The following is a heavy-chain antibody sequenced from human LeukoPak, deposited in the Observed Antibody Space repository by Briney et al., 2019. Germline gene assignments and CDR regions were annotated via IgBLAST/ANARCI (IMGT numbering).Heavy chain of an antibody. V-gene: IGHV5-51*01. J-gene: IGHJ3*02. D-gene: IGHD3-10*01. CDR3: ATNTMFRGIHAFDI. Sequence: GESLKISCKGSGYSFTSYWIGWVRQMPGKGLEWMGIIYPGDSDTRYSPSFQGQVTISTDKSISTAYLQWSSLKASDSAMYYCATNTMFRGIHAFDIWGQGTLVTVSS. CDR2: IYPGDSDT. CDR1: GYSFTSYW.